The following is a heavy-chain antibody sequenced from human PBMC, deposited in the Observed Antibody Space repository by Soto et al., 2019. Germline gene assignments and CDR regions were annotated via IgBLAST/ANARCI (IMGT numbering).Heavy chain of an antibody. CDR3: SRASYGDRPFDY. Sequence: EVQLVESGGGLVQPGGSLRLSCAASGFTVSSNYMSWVRQAPGKGLEWVSVIYSGGSTYYADSVKGRFTISRDNSKNTQYLHMNSLRAEDTAVYYCSRASYGDRPFDYWGQGTLVTVSS. V-gene: IGHV3-66*01. D-gene: IGHD4-17*01. CDR2: IYSGGST. J-gene: IGHJ4*02. CDR1: GFTVSSNY.